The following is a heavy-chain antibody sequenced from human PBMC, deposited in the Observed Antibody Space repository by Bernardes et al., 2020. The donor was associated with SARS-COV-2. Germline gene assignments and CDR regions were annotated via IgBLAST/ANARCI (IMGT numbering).Heavy chain of an antibody. CDR2: VDMSGNK. CDR3: AREGPAHWFDP. CDR1: GVSISSYY. Sequence: SETLSLTCDVSGVSISSYYWSWIRQPAGKGLEWIGRVDMSGNKKSSPSLKSRFTMSVDPSKNQFFLKLTSVTAADTAMYYCAREGPAHWFDPWGQGTLVSVSS. J-gene: IGHJ5*02. D-gene: IGHD2-2*01. V-gene: IGHV4-4*07.